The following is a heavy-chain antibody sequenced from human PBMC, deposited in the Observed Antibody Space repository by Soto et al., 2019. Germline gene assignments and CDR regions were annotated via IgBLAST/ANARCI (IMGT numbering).Heavy chain of an antibody. CDR3: ARGPTGWYGYDY. Sequence: EVQLVESGGGLVQPGGSLRLSCAASGLTFSSSWMHWVRQAPGKGLEWVSRIKSDGSTTNYADSVKGRFTISRDNAKNTLYLQMNSLRAEDTAVYYCARGPTGWYGYDYWCQGTLVTVSS. J-gene: IGHJ4*02. V-gene: IGHV3-74*01. CDR1: GLTFSSSW. D-gene: IGHD6-19*01. CDR2: IKSDGSTT.